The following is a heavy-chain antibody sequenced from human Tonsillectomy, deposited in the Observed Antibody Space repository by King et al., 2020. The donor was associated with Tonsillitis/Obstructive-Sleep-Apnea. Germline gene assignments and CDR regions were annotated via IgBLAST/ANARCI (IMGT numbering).Heavy chain of an antibody. CDR3: AKRVYCNSTSCPYYFDY. D-gene: IGHD2-2*01. CDR2: ISGSGGST. Sequence: VQLVESGGGLVHPGGSLRLSCSASGFTFSSYAVNWVRQAPGKGLEWVSAISGSGGSTYYADSVKGRFTISRDNSKNTLYLQMNSLRAEDTAVYYCAKRVYCNSTSCPYYFDYWGQGTLVTVSS. V-gene: IGHV3-23*04. J-gene: IGHJ4*02. CDR1: GFTFSSYA.